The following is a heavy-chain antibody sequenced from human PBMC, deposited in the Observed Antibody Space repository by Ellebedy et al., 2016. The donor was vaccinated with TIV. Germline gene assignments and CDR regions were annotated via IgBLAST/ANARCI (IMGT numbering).Heavy chain of an antibody. CDR1: GFIFNSYE. CDR2: ISNSGGPI. D-gene: IGHD4/OR15-4a*01. V-gene: IGHV3-48*03. J-gene: IGHJ4*02. Sequence: PGGSLRLSCVASGFIFNSYEMNWVRQAPGKGLEWISYISNSGGPIYYADSAKGRFTIPRDNAKKSLYLQMNSLRAEDTAVYYCAYGAGTYFGWGQGTLVTVSS. CDR3: AYGAGTYFG.